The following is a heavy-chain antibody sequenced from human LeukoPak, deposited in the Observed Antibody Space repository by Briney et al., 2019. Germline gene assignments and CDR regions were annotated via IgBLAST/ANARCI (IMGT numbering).Heavy chain of an antibody. CDR3: AKDVGYCSSTTCYDSFDY. D-gene: IGHD2-2*01. J-gene: IGHJ4*02. V-gene: IGHV3-23*01. CDR1: GFTFSKYA. Sequence: PSGSLSLTCAASGFTFSKYALSWVRQAPGKGLEWVSAFSGSGGSTHYADSVKGRFSISRDNSKNTLYLQMNCLRADDTAVYYCAKDVGYCSSTTCYDSFDYWGQGTLVTVSS. CDR2: FSGSGGST.